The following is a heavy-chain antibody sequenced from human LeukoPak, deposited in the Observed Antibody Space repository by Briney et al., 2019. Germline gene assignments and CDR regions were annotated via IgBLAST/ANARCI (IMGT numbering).Heavy chain of an antibody. D-gene: IGHD6-6*01. CDR3: ARVKDGSSSGHGVD. J-gene: IGHJ4*02. CDR2: IYYSGST. CDR1: GGSISSSSYY. V-gene: IGHV4-39*07. Sequence: PSETLSLTCTVSGGSISSSSYYWGWIRQPPGKGLEWIGSIYYSGSTYYNPSLKSRVTISVDTSKNQFSLKLSSVTAADTAVYYCARVKDGSSSGHGVDWGQGTLVTVSS.